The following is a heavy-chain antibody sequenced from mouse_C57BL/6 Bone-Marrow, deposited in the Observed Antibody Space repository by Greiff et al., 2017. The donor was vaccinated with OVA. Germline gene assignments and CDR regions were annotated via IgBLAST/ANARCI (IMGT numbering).Heavy chain of an antibody. CDR2: IHPNSGST. CDR3: ARRGSKDY. CDR1: GYTFTSYW. V-gene: IGHV1-64*01. J-gene: IGHJ2*01. D-gene: IGHD1-1*01. Sequence: QVHVKQPGAELVKPGASVKLSCKASGYTFTSYWMHWVKQRPGQGLEWIGMIHPNSGSTNYNEKFKSKATLTVDKSSSTAYMQLSSLTSEDSAVYYCARRGSKDYWGQGTTLTVSS.